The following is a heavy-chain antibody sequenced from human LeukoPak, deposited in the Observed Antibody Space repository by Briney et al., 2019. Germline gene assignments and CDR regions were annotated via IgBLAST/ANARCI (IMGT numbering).Heavy chain of an antibody. CDR2: ISYDGSNK. D-gene: IGHD1-26*01. J-gene: IGHJ4*02. V-gene: IGHV3-30*04. Sequence: GSLRLSCAASGFTFSSYAMHWVRQAPGKGLEWVAVISYDGSNKYYADSVKGRFTISRDNAKNSLYLQMNSLRDEDTAVYYCASSGSYRFDYWGQGTLVTVPS. CDR3: ASSGSYRFDY. CDR1: GFTFSSYA.